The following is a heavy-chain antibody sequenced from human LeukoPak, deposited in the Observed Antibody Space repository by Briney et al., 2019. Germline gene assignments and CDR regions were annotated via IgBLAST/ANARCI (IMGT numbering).Heavy chain of an antibody. D-gene: IGHD1-26*01. CDR1: GFTFSSYT. J-gene: IGHJ4*02. CDR2: ISYDGRKK. Sequence: HPGGSLRLSCAASGFTFSSYTIHWVRQAPGKGLEWVAIISYDGRKKYYADSVKGRFTISRDNAKNSLYLQMNSLRAEDTAVYYCAREGASYYEIDYWGQGTLVTVSS. CDR3: AREGASYYEIDY. V-gene: IGHV3-30-3*01.